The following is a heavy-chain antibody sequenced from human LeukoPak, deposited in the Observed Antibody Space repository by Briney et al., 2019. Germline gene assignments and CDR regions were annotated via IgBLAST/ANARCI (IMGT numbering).Heavy chain of an antibody. D-gene: IGHD6-6*01. J-gene: IGHJ6*03. Sequence: ASVKVSCKASGYTFTSYGISWVRQAPGQGLEWMGWISAYNGNTNYAQKLQGRVTMTTDTSTSTAYMELRSLRSDDTAVYYCARYFARPFYYYMDVWGKGTTVTVSS. V-gene: IGHV1-18*01. CDR3: ARYFARPFYYYMDV. CDR2: ISAYNGNT. CDR1: GYTFTSYG.